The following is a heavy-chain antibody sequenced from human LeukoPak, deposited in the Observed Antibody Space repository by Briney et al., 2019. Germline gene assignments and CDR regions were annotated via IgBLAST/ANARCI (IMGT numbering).Heavy chain of an antibody. CDR1: GFTFSDYG. D-gene: IGHD5-24*01. CDR3: VKGRGERRPHHYMDV. Sequence: PGGSLRLSCAASGFTFSDYGMHWVRQAPGKGLEWVTFIRYDGSNKYYEDSVKGRFAISRDNSKNTLYLQMNSLRAEDAAVYFCVKGRGERRPHHYMDVWGKGTTVTVPS. J-gene: IGHJ6*03. CDR2: IRYDGSNK. V-gene: IGHV3-30*02.